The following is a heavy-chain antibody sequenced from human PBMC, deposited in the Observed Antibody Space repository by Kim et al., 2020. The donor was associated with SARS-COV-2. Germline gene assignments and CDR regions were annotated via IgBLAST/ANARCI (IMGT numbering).Heavy chain of an antibody. Sequence: SETLSLTCAVYGGSFSGYYWSWIRQPPGKGLEWIGEINHSGSTNYNPSLKSRVTISVDTSKNQFSLKLSSVTAADTAVYYCARGVGSRFPITMIAVRWFDPWGQGTLVTVSS. CDR3: ARGVGSRFPITMIAVRWFDP. CDR2: INHSGST. V-gene: IGHV4-34*01. J-gene: IGHJ5*02. D-gene: IGHD3-22*01. CDR1: GGSFSGYY.